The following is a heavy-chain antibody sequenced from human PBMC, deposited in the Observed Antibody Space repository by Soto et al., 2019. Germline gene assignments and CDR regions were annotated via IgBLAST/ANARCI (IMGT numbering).Heavy chain of an antibody. CDR3: ATSQRWLQSKPTDY. D-gene: IGHD5-12*01. V-gene: IGHV1-24*01. Sequence: ASVKVSCKVSGYTLTELSMHWVRQAPGKGLEWMGGFDPEDGETIYAQKFQGRVTMTEDTSTDTAYMELSSLRFEDTAVYYCATSQRWLQSKPTDYWGQGTLVTVSS. CDR2: FDPEDGET. CDR1: GYTLTELS. J-gene: IGHJ4*02.